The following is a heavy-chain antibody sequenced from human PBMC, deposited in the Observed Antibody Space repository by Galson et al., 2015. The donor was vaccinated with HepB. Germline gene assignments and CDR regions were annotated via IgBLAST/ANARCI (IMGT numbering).Heavy chain of an antibody. CDR1: GFTFSDYY. CDR2: ISSSSSYT. Sequence: SLRLSCAAPGFTFSDYYMSWIRQAPGKGLEWVSYISSSSSYTNYADSVKGRFTISRDNAKNSLYLQMNSLRAEDTAVYYCARDSDDLGYSSSPGGGIDYWGQGTLVTVSS. J-gene: IGHJ4*02. CDR3: ARDSDDLGYSSSPGGGIDY. V-gene: IGHV3-11*06. D-gene: IGHD6-13*01.